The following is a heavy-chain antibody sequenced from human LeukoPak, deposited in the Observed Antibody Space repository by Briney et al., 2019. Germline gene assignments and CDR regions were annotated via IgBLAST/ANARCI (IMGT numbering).Heavy chain of an antibody. J-gene: IGHJ4*02. CDR1: GFTFSNYG. CDR2: ISGSGGSSSST. V-gene: IGHV3-23*01. D-gene: IGHD3-3*01. CDR3: AKDEWDY. Sequence: GGSLRLSCAASGFTFSNYGMSWVRQAPGKGLEWVSAISGSGGSSSSTYYADSVKGRFTISRDNSKNTVYLQMNSLRAEDTAVYYCAKDEWDYWGQGTLVTVSS.